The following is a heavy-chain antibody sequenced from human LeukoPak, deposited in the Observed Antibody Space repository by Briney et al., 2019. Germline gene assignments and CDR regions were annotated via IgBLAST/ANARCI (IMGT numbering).Heavy chain of an antibody. CDR1: GFTFSSYA. CDR3: AKDVVVGATRGHFDY. V-gene: IGHV3-23*01. J-gene: IGHJ4*02. CDR2: ISGSGGST. Sequence: AGGSLRLSCAASGFTFSSYAMSGVRQAPGKGLEWVSAISGSGGSTYYADSVKGRFTISRDNSKDTLYLQMNSLRAEDTAVYYCAKDVVVGATRGHFDYWGQGTLVTVSS. D-gene: IGHD1-26*01.